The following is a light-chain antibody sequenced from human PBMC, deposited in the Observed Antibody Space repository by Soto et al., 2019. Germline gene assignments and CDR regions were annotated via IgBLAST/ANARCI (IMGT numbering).Light chain of an antibody. Sequence: EIVLTQSAGTLSLSRGERDTLRCRGSQSVSSSYLAWYQQKPGQAPRLIIYGAYRRATGIPDRFSGSGSGRDFTLTISRLEPADFAASYCQQNGSSLPLTCGQGTRLEIK. CDR3: QQNGSSLPLT. CDR2: GAY. V-gene: IGKV3-20*01. J-gene: IGKJ5*01. CDR1: QSVSSSY.